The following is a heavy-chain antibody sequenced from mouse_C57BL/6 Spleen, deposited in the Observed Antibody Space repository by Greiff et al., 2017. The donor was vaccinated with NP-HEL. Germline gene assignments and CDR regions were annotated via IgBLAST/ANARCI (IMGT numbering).Heavy chain of an antibody. J-gene: IGHJ4*01. D-gene: IGHD1-1*01. V-gene: IGHV5-9-1*02. CDR3: TREGIYYYGSSYDYYAMDY. Sequence: EVQRVESGEGLVKPGGSLKLSCAASGFTFSSYAMSWVRQTPEKRLEWVAYISSGGDYIYYADTVKGRFTISRDNARNTLYLQMSSLKSEDTAMYYCTREGIYYYGSSYDYYAMDYWGQGTSVTVSS. CDR2: ISSGGDYI. CDR1: GFTFSSYA.